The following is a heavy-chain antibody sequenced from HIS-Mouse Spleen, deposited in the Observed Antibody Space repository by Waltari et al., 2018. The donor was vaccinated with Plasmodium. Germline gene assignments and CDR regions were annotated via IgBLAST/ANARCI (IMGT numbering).Heavy chain of an antibody. J-gene: IGHJ4*02. CDR3: AKAQGVINFDY. Sequence: QVQLVESGGGVVQPGRSLRLSCAASGFTFSSYGMHWVRQAPGKGLEGVAVISYDGSNKDYADSVKGRFTISRDNSKNTLYLQMNSLRAEDTAVYYCAKAQGVINFDYWGQGTLVTVSS. D-gene: IGHD3-16*01. CDR1: GFTFSSYG. CDR2: ISYDGSNK. V-gene: IGHV3-30*18.